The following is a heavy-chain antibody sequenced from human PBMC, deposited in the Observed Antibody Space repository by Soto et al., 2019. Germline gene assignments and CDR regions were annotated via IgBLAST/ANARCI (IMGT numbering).Heavy chain of an antibody. V-gene: IGHV4-31*03. CDR2: IYYSGST. Sequence: SETLSLTCTVSGGSISSGGYYWSWIRQHPGKGLEWIGYIYYSGSTYYNPSLKSRVTISVDTSKNQFSLKLSSVTAADAAVYYCARIYGSGNYYKDYYYYYYYMDVWGKGTTVTVSS. D-gene: IGHD3-10*01. J-gene: IGHJ6*03. CDR3: ARIYGSGNYYKDYYYYYYYMDV. CDR1: GGSISSGGYY.